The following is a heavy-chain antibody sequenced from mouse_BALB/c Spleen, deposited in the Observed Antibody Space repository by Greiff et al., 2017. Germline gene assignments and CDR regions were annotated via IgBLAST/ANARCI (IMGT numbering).Heavy chain of an antibody. D-gene: IGHD2-4*01. CDR3: ARSDYDYALYAMDD. Sequence: VQPQQSGAELVKPGASVKLSCTASGFNIKDTYMHWVKQRPEQGLEWIGRIDPANGNTKYDPKFQGKATITADTSSNTAYLQLSSLTSEDTAVYYCARSDYDYALYAMDDGGQGTSVTVSS. CDR2: IDPANGNT. J-gene: IGHJ4*01. CDR1: GFNIKDTY. V-gene: IGHV14-3*02.